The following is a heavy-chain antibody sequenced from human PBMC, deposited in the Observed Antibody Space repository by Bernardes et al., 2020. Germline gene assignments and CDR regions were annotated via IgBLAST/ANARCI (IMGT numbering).Heavy chain of an antibody. Sequence: GGSLRLSCAASGFTFSSYSMNWVRQAPGKGLEWVSSISSSSSYIYYADSVKGRFTISRDNAKNSLYLQMNSLRAEDTAVYYCARDLEGWVKDYYYYGMDVWGQGTTVTVSS. CDR3: ARDLEGWVKDYYYYGMDV. V-gene: IGHV3-21*01. J-gene: IGHJ6*02. CDR1: GFTFSSYS. D-gene: IGHD3-16*01. CDR2: ISSSSSYI.